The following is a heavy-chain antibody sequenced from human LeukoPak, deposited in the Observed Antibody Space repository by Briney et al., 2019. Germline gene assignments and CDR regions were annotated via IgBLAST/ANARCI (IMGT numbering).Heavy chain of an antibody. V-gene: IGHV5-51*01. D-gene: IGHD4-17*01. CDR1: GYSFSNYW. Sequence: GESLKISCKGSGYSFSNYWLAWVRQMPGKGLEWMGIIYPGDSDTRYSPSFQGQVTISADKSIGTAYLQWSSLKASDTAMYYCARHRLDYGDYVLDYWGQGTLVTVSS. CDR3: ARHRLDYGDYVLDY. CDR2: IYPGDSDT. J-gene: IGHJ4*02.